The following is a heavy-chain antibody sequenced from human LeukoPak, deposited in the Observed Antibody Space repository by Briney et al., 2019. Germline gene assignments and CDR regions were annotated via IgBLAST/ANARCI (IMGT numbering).Heavy chain of an antibody. D-gene: IGHD6-13*01. CDR2: INHSGST. J-gene: IGHJ3*02. V-gene: IGHV4-34*01. CDR3: ARDVSWRLAAFDI. CDR1: GGSFSGYY. Sequence: SETLPLTCAVYGGSFSGYYWSWIRQPPGKGLEWIGEINHSGSTNYNPSLKSRVTISLDTSKNQFSLKLSSVTAADTAVYYCARDVSWRLAAFDIWGQGTMVTVSS.